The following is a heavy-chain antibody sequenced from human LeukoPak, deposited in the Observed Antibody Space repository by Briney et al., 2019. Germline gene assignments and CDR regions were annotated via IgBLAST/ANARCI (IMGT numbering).Heavy chain of an antibody. V-gene: IGHV3-30*03. CDR3: ARDKDGGEDAFDI. Sequence: GGSLRLSCAASGFTLTSDGMRWVRQAPDKGLEWGAVISYDGSNKYYADSVKGRFTISRDNSKNTLYLQMNRLRAEDTAVYYCARDKDGGEDAFDIWGQGTMVTVSS. CDR2: ISYDGSNK. J-gene: IGHJ3*02. CDR1: GFTLTSDG.